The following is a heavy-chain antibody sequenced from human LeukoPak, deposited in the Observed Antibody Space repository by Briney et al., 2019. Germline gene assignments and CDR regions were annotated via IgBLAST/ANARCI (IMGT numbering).Heavy chain of an antibody. CDR2: IRSKANSYAT. CDR1: GFTFSGSA. V-gene: IGHV3-73*01. J-gene: IGHJ4*02. CDR3: TRQPSASFDY. Sequence: GGSLRLSCAAPGFTFSGSAMHWVRQASGKGLEWVGRIRSKANSYATAYAASVKGRFTISRDDSKNTAYLQMNSLKTEDTAVYYCTRQPSASFDYWGQGTLVTVSS.